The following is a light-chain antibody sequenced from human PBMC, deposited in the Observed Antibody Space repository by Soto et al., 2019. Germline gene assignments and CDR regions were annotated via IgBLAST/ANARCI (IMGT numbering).Light chain of an antibody. CDR3: QQYYSSPFT. CDR1: QSVLNSSSNKNY. CDR2: WAS. V-gene: IGKV4-1*01. Sequence: DIVMTQSPDSLAVSLGERATIICKSRQSVLNSSSNKNYLPWYQQKPGQPPKLLIYWASTRESGVPDRFGGSGSGTDFTLTISSLQAEDVAVYCCQQYYSSPFTFGPGTKVDI. J-gene: IGKJ3*01.